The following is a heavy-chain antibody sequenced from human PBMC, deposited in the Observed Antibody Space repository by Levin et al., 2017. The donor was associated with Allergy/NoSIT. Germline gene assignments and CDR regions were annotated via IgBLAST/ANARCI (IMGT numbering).Heavy chain of an antibody. CDR2: IDWDGTST. CDR3: AKDTIPREARYFDS. CDR1: GFSFSNYW. Sequence: PGGSLRLSCAASGFSFSNYWIHWVRQVPGKGLEWVSLIDWDGTSTFYADSVKGRFTISRDNSKNILYLQMNSLRSEDTAFYYCAKDTIPREARYFDSWGQGTLVTVSS. V-gene: IGHV3-43*01. J-gene: IGHJ4*02. D-gene: IGHD2-2*02.